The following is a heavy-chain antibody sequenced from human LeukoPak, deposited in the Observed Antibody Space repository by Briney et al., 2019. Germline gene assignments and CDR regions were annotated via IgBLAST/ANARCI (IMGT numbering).Heavy chain of an antibody. CDR2: ISGSGGST. V-gene: IGHV3-23*01. D-gene: IGHD3-22*01. CDR1: GFTFSSYG. J-gene: IGHJ4*02. Sequence: GGSLRLSCAASGFTFSSYGMSWVRQAPGKGLEWVSAISGSGGSTYYADSVKGRFSISRDNSRNSLYLQMNSLRVEETAVYYCARDVQYDSSGYTFHFWGQGILVTVSS. CDR3: ARDVQYDSSGYTFHF.